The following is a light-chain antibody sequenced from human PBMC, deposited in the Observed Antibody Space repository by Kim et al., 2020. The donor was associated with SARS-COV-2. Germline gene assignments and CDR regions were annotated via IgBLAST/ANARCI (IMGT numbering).Light chain of an antibody. V-gene: IGLV2-14*03. CDR1: RGDVGGYNY. J-gene: IGLJ1*01. Sequence: SITISCTGTRGDVGGYNYVSWYQQHPGKAPKLMIYDVSNRPSGVSNRFSGSKSGNTASLTISGLQTEDEADYYCSSYTTSSTSYVFGTGTKVTVL. CDR3: SSYTTSSTSYV. CDR2: DVS.